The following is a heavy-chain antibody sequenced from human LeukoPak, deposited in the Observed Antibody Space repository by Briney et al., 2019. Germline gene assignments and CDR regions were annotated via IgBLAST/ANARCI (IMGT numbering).Heavy chain of an antibody. V-gene: IGHV1-8*01. CDR3: ARGGGDKYDSSGYHYYYYGMDV. Sequence: ASVKVSCKASGYTFTSYDINWVRRAPGRGLEWMGWMNPNSGNTGYPQSFQGRVTVTRNTSISTVYMELSGLRSEDTAVYYCARGGGDKYDSSGYHYYYYGMDVWGQGTTVTVSS. D-gene: IGHD3-22*01. J-gene: IGHJ6*02. CDR2: MNPNSGNT. CDR1: GYTFTSYD.